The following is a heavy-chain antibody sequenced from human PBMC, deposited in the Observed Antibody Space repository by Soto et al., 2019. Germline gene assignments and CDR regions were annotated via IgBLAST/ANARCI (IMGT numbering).Heavy chain of an antibody. J-gene: IGHJ5*02. CDR3: ASFGVASMNWFDP. Sequence: QVQLQESGPGLAETLSLTCTVSGVSITSGDYYWNWIRQPPGKGLEWIGNIDYSGNTYYNPSLKSRLTISLDTSKNQFSLKLSSVTAADTAVYYFASFGVASMNWFDPWGQGTLVTVSS. V-gene: IGHV4-30-4*01. CDR1: GVSITSGDYY. CDR2: IDYSGNT. D-gene: IGHD3-3*01.